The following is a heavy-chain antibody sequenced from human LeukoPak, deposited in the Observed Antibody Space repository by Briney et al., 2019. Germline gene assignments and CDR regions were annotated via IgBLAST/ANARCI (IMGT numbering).Heavy chain of an antibody. J-gene: IGHJ4*02. CDR3: ARESYDSSGYYLAIDY. V-gene: IGHV1-18*01. D-gene: IGHD3-22*01. CDR2: ISAYNGNT. Sequence: ASVKVSCKASGYTFTSYGISWVRQAPGQGLEWMGWISAYNGNTNYAQKLQGRVTIITDTSTSTAYMELRSLRSDDTAVYYCARESYDSSGYYLAIDYWGQGTLVTVSS. CDR1: GYTFTSYG.